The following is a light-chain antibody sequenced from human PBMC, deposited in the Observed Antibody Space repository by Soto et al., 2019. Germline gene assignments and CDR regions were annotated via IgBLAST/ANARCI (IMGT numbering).Light chain of an antibody. CDR1: QSISSY. V-gene: IGKV3-11*01. J-gene: IGKJ4*01. CDR3: QQRANWPLT. Sequence: EIVLTQSPATLSLSPGERATLSCRASQSISSYLAWYQQKPGQAPRLLIYDASKRATGIPARFSGSGSGADFTLTISTLEPEDFAVYYCQQRANWPLTFGGGTKVEIK. CDR2: DAS.